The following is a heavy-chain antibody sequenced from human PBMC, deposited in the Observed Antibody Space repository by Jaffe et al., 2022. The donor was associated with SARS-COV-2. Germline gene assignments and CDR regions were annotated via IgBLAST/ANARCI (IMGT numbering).Heavy chain of an antibody. CDR1: GFNFDTYS. V-gene: IGHV3-48*02. CDR3: ARANPNYAVVPAAISFDY. D-gene: IGHD2-2*01. J-gene: IGHJ4*02. Sequence: EVQLVESGGDLVQPGGSLRLSCVASGFNFDTYSMNWVRQAPGKGLEWISYIGKTSTTYYADSVQGRFTVSRDNVKNSLYLQMNSLRHGDTAVYYCARANPNYAVVPAAISFDYWGQGTRVTVTS. CDR2: IGKTSTT.